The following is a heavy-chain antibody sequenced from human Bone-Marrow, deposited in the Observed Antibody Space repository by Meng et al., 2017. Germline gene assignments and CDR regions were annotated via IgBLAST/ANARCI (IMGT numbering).Heavy chain of an antibody. Sequence: GESLKISCAASGFTFSNYWMHWVRQGPGQGLVWVSRIKSDGSGTTHADAVRGRFTISRDNAKSTLYLQMNSLRAEDTALYYCVRADISLGYDAFDVWGRGTMVTVS. CDR1: GFTFSNYW. CDR3: VRADISLGYDAFDV. V-gene: IGHV3-74*03. D-gene: IGHD3-16*01. CDR2: IKSDGSGT. J-gene: IGHJ3*01.